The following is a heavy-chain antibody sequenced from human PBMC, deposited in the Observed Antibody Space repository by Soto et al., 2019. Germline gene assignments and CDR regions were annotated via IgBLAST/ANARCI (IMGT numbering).Heavy chain of an antibody. CDR3: GSSPFYYCYYMDV. J-gene: IGHJ6*03. CDR1: GFTFSSYW. CDR2: INSDGSST. D-gene: IGHD6-13*01. V-gene: IGHV3-74*01. Sequence: PGGSLRLSCAASGFTFSSYWMHWVRQAPGKGLVWVSRINSDGSSTSYADSVKGRFTISRDNAKNTLYLQMNSLRAEDTAVYYCGSSPFYYCYYMDVWGKGTTVNVSS.